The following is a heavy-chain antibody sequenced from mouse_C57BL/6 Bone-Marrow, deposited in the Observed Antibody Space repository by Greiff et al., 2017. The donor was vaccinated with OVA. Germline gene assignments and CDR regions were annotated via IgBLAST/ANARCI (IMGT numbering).Heavy chain of an antibody. D-gene: IGHD2-4*01. J-gene: IGHJ2*01. CDR1: GYAFSSSW. V-gene: IGHV1-82*01. Sequence: QVQLQQSGPELVKPGASVKISCKASGYAFSSSWMNWVKQRPGKGLEWIGRIYPGDGDTNYNGKFKGKATLTADKSSSTAYMQLSSLTSEDSAVYCCARLIYYDYDEYFDYWGQGTTLTVSS. CDR3: ARLIYYDYDEYFDY. CDR2: IYPGDGDT.